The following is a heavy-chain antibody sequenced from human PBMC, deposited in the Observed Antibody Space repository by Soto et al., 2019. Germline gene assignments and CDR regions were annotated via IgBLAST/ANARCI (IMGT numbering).Heavy chain of an antibody. Sequence: EVQLLESGGGLVQPGGSLRLSCATSGFTFSSYAMNWVRQAPGKGLEWVSAVSGSGAGIYYADSVKGRFTISRDNSKNALYLQMNSLGAEDTAVYYFAKDRGGYNQHIDSWGQGTLVTVSS. V-gene: IGHV3-23*01. D-gene: IGHD5-12*01. CDR2: VSGSGAGI. CDR1: GFTFSSYA. J-gene: IGHJ4*02. CDR3: AKDRGGYNQHIDS.